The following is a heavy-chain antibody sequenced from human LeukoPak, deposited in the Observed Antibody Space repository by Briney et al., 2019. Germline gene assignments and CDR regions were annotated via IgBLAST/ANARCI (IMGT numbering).Heavy chain of an antibody. CDR3: ARDMRWFDP. D-gene: IGHD2-2*01. V-gene: IGHV4-34*01. CDR2: INHSGST. J-gene: IGHJ5*02. Sequence: SETLSLTCAVYGGSFSGYYRSWIRQPPGKGLEWIGEINHSGSTNYNPSLKSRVTISVDTSKNQFSLKLSSVTAADTAVYYCARDMRWFDPWGQGTLVTVSS. CDR1: GGSFSGYY.